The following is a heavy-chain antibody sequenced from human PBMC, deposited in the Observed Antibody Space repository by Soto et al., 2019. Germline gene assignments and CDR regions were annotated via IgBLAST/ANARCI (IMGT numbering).Heavy chain of an antibody. V-gene: IGHV3-53*01. CDR2: LYDLDGT. J-gene: IGHJ3*02. CDR3: ATWHLQEHAYDI. CDR1: GFTVSGKKY. D-gene: IGHD1-1*01. Sequence: GGSLRLSCAAFGFTVSGKKYVAWIRQAPGKGLEWVSALYDLDGTYYADSVKGRFTTSSDSSRTTVYLQMNSLRPDDTAVYSCATWHLQEHAYDIWGQGTMVTVSS.